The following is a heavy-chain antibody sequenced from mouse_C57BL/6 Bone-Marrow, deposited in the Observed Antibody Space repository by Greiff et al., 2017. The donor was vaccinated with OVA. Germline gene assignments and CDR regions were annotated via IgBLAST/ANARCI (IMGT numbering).Heavy chain of an antibody. CDR3: ARGGFYDGYVGDY. J-gene: IGHJ4*01. V-gene: IGHV1-85*01. Sequence: QVQLQQSGPELVKPGASVKLSCKASGYTFTSYDINWVKQRPGQGLEWIGLIYPRDGSTKYNEKFKGKATLTVDTSSSTAYMELHSLTSEDSAVYFCARGGFYDGYVGDYWGQGTSVTVSS. CDR1: GYTFTSYD. D-gene: IGHD2-3*01. CDR2: IYPRDGST.